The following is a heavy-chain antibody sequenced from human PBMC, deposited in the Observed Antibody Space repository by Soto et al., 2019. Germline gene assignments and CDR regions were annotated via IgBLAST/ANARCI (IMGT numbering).Heavy chain of an antibody. Sequence: PSETLSLTCTVSGGSISSGDYYWSWIRQPPGKGLEWIGYIYYSGSTYYNPSLKSRVTISVDTSKNQFSLKLSSVTAADTAVYYCARGRLHLGELSYNYLEFWGQGTLVTVSS. D-gene: IGHD3-16*02. J-gene: IGHJ4*02. CDR3: ARGRLHLGELSYNYLEF. V-gene: IGHV4-30-4*01. CDR1: GGSISSGDYY. CDR2: IYYSGST.